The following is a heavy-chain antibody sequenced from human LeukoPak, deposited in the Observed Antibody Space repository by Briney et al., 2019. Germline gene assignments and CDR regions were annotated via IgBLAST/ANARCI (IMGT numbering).Heavy chain of an antibody. Sequence: SETLSLTYTVSGGSISSSSYYWGWIRQPPGMGLEWIGSIYYSGSTHYNPSLKSRVTISVDTSKNQFSLKLSSVTAADTAVYHCAREGYSYDSSGYSNYWGQGTLVTVSS. CDR2: IYYSGST. J-gene: IGHJ4*02. D-gene: IGHD3-22*01. CDR3: AREGYSYDSSGYSNY. V-gene: IGHV4-39*07. CDR1: GGSISSSSYY.